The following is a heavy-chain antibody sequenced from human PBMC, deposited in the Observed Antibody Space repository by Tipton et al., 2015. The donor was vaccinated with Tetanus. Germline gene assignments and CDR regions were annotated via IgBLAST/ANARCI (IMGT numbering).Heavy chain of an antibody. CDR3: ARGHSPLYNWNFVYFDF. D-gene: IGHD1-7*01. V-gene: IGHV1-69*15. J-gene: IGHJ4*02. CDR2: IIPALSTT. Sequence: QSGAEVKKPGSSVKVSCKASGGGVRKFAISWLRPAPGKGVGLMGTIIPALSTTTYEQKFRCRITITADGSTSTAYMELSSLTSDDTAVFFCARGHSPLYNWNFVYFDFWGQGTLVTVSS. CDR1: GGGVRKFA.